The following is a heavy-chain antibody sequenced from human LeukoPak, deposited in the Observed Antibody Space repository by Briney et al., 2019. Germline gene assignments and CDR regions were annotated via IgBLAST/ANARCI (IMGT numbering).Heavy chain of an antibody. CDR1: GFTFSSYS. V-gene: IGHV3-21*01. Sequence: PGGSLRLSCAASGFTFSSYSMNWVRQAPGKGLEWVSSISSSSSYIYYADSVKGRFTISRDNAKNSLYLQMNSLRAEDTAVYYCAREHTIAGYQAYFDYWGQGTLVTVSS. CDR3: AREHTIAGYQAYFDY. D-gene: IGHD6-13*01. J-gene: IGHJ4*02. CDR2: ISSSSSYI.